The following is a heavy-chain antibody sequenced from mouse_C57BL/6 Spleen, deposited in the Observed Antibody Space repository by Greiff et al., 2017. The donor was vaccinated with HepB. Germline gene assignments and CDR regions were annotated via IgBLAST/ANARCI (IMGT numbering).Heavy chain of an antibody. J-gene: IGHJ2*01. CDR2: ISDGGSYT. CDR3: AREGTMITTEYFDY. D-gene: IGHD2-4*01. Sequence: EVKLMESGGGLVKPGGSLKLSCAASGFTFSSYAMSWVRQTPEKRLEWVATISDGGSYTYYPDNVKGRFTISRDNAKNNLYLQMSHLKSEDTAMYYCAREGTMITTEYFDYWGQGTTLTVSS. V-gene: IGHV5-4*01. CDR1: GFTFSSYA.